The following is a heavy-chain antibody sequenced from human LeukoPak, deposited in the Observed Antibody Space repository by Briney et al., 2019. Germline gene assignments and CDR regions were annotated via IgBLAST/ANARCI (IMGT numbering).Heavy chain of an antibody. CDR1: GYTFTGYY. CDR3: ARGGGSSGWYWFDP. Sequence: GASVKVPCKASGYTFTGYYMHWVRQAPGQGLEWMGWINPNSGGTNYAQKFQGRVTMTRDTSISTAYMDLSRLRSDDTAVYYCARGGGSSGWYWFDPWGQGTLATVSS. D-gene: IGHD6-19*01. J-gene: IGHJ5*02. V-gene: IGHV1-2*02. CDR2: INPNSGGT.